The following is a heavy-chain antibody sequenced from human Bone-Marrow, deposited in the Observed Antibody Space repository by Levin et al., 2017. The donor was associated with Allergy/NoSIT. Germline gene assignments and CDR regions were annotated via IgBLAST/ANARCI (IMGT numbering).Heavy chain of an antibody. V-gene: IGHV4-39*07. D-gene: IGHD3-10*01. CDR2: IYYSGST. CDR3: ARGVMVRGPPVGWFDP. Sequence: MTSETLSLTCTVSGGSISSSSYYWGWIRQPPGKGLEWIGSIYYSGSTYYNPSLKSRVTISVDTSKNQFSLKLSSVTAADTAVYYCARGVMVRGPPVGWFDPWGQGTLVTVSS. CDR1: GGSISSSSYY. J-gene: IGHJ5*02.